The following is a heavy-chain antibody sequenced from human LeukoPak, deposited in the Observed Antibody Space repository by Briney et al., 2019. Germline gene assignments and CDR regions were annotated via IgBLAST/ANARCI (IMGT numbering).Heavy chain of an antibody. V-gene: IGHV4-38-2*01. Sequence: SETLSLTCAVSGYSISSGYYWGWIRQPPGKGLEWIGSIYHSGSTYYNPSLKSRVTMSVDTSKNQFSLKLSSVTAADTAVYYCARRLYGSGSYYAGDAFDIWGQGTMVTVSS. CDR2: IYHSGST. J-gene: IGHJ3*02. CDR3: ARRLYGSGSYYAGDAFDI. D-gene: IGHD3-10*01. CDR1: GYSISSGYY.